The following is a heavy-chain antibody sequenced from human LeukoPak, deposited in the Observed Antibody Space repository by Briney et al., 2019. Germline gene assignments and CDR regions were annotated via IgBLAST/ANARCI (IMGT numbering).Heavy chain of an antibody. Sequence: ASVKVSCKASGYTFTGQYMHWVRQAPGQGLEWMSWISANNGETRYAQNFQGRVTMTTDTSTTTAYMELRSLRSDDTAVYYCARVPPSAHQLFCSDYWGQGTQVTISS. CDR2: ISANNGET. CDR1: GYTFTGQY. D-gene: IGHD2-2*01. V-gene: IGHV1-18*01. J-gene: IGHJ4*02. CDR3: ARVPPSAHQLFCSDY.